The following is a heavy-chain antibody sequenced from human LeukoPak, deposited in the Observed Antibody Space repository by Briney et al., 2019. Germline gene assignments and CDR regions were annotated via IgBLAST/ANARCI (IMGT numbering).Heavy chain of an antibody. J-gene: IGHJ4*02. CDR1: GFTFSNYW. CDR2: IYSGGST. Sequence: GGSLRLSCAASGFTFSNYWMTWVRQAPGKGLEWVSVIYSGGSTYYADSVKGRFTISRDNSKNTLYLQMNSLRAEDTAVYYCARRAGAYTHPYDYWGQGTLVTVS. CDR3: ARRAGAYTHPYDY. V-gene: IGHV3-66*04. D-gene: IGHD3-16*01.